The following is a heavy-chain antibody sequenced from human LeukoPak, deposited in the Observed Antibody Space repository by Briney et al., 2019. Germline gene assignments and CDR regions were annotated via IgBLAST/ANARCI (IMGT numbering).Heavy chain of an antibody. CDR2: INHGGST. CDR3: VRDRELAY. D-gene: IGHD1-1*01. Sequence: SETLSLTCAVYGGSFNYYFWSWIRQPPGKGLEWIGEINHGGSTNYNPSLKSRVSISVDTSKNQFSLKLYSVTAADTAVYYCVRDRELAYWGQGILVTVSS. CDR1: GGSFNYYF. J-gene: IGHJ4*02. V-gene: IGHV4-34*01.